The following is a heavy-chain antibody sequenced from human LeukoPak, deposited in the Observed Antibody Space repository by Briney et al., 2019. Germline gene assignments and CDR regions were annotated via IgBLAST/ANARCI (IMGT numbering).Heavy chain of an antibody. Sequence: SETLSLTCTVSGGSISCYYWSWIRQPPGKGLEWIGYIYYTGSTNYNPSLMSRVTISVDTSKIQFSLKLSSVTAADTAVYYCARRVARTGIYAFDIWGQGTMVTVSS. CDR3: ARRVARTGIYAFDI. D-gene: IGHD1-1*01. J-gene: IGHJ3*02. CDR1: GGSISCYY. CDR2: IYYTGST. V-gene: IGHV4-59*01.